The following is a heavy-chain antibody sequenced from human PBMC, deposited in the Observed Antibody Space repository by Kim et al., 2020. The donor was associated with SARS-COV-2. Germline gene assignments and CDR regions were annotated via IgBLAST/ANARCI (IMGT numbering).Heavy chain of an antibody. CDR2: IYYSGST. V-gene: IGHV4-30-4*01. J-gene: IGHJ2*01. Sequence: SETLSLTCTVSGGSISSGDYYWSWIRQPPGKGLEWIGYIYYSGSTYYNPSLKSRVTISVDTSKNQFSLKLSSVTAADTAVYYCARVYCGGDCYDGEDWYFDLWGRGTLVTVSS. CDR1: GGSISSGDYY. D-gene: IGHD2-21*02. CDR3: ARVYCGGDCYDGEDWYFDL.